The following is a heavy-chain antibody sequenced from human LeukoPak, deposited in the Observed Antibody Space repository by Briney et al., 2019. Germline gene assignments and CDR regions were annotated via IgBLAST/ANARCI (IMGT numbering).Heavy chain of an antibody. V-gene: IGHV4-39*07. Sequence: SQTLSLTCTVSGGSISSSSYYWGWIRQPPGKGLEWIGSIYYSGSTCYNPSLKSRVTISVDTSKNQFSLKLSSVTAADTAVYYCARGQDGELAYWGQGTLVTVSS. CDR2: IYYSGST. CDR1: GGSISSSSYY. D-gene: IGHD6-6*01. J-gene: IGHJ4*02. CDR3: ARGQDGELAY.